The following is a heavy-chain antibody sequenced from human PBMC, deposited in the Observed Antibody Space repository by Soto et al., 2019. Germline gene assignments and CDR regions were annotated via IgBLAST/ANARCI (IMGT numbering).Heavy chain of an antibody. V-gene: IGHV4-28*01. CDR1: GYSISSSNW. J-gene: IGHJ5*02. Sequence: SETLSLTCAVSGYSISSSNWWGWIRQPPGKGLEWIGYIYYSGTTYYNPSLKSRVTMSVDTSKSQFSLELTCLRSVDTAVYYCGLYYYDSQGYIDPWGQGTLVTVSS. D-gene: IGHD3-22*01. CDR3: GLYYYDSQGYIDP. CDR2: IYYSGTT.